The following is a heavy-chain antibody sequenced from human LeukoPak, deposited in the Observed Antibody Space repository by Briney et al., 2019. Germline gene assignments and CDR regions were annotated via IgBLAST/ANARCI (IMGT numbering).Heavy chain of an antibody. Sequence: EGSLRPSCAVSGLTVSSNYMSWVRQAPGKGLEWVSAIYSGGSTFYADSVKGRFTISRDNSKNTLYLQMNSLRAEDTAVYYCARDPYNSGSSYFDYWGQGTLVTVSS. V-gene: IGHV3-53*01. CDR3: ARDPYNSGSSYFDY. CDR1: GLTVSSNY. D-gene: IGHD3-10*01. CDR2: IYSGGST. J-gene: IGHJ4*02.